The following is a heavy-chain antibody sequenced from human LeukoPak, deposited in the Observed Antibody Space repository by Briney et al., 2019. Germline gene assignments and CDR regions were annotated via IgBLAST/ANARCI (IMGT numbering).Heavy chain of an antibody. CDR3: ARDYGEGGTYFDY. J-gene: IGHJ4*02. CDR2: ISSDGSST. V-gene: IGHV3-74*01. D-gene: IGHD4-17*01. CDR1: GFTFSTYW. Sequence: GGSLRLSCAASGFTFSTYWMHWVRQAPGKGLVWLSRISSDGSSTNYADSVKGRFTISRDNAKNTLYLQMNSLRAEDTAVYYCARDYGEGGTYFDYWGQGTLVTVSS.